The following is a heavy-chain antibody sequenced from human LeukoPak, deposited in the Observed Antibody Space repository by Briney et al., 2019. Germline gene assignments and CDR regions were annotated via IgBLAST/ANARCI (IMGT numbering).Heavy chain of an antibody. CDR3: ARLYGDL. J-gene: IGHJ4*02. V-gene: IGHV4-31*03. CDR1: GGSISSGGYY. D-gene: IGHD3-3*01. Sequence: PSQTLSLTCNVSGGSISSGGYYWSWIRQHPGKGLEWIGFIFYCGSTSYDPSLKNRVSFSLDASKNQFSLTLTSVTAADTAVYYCARLYGDLWGQGTLVTVSS. CDR2: IFYCGST.